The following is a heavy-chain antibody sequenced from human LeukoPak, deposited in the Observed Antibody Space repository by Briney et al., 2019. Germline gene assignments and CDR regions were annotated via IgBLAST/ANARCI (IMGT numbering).Heavy chain of an antibody. D-gene: IGHD6-13*01. V-gene: IGHV3-53*01. Sequence: GGSLRLSCAPSGLTDSSNYVSGVRQAPGKGLEGVSVMYSCGSTYYADSVKGRFTISRDNSKNTLYLQMNSLRADDTAVYYCARVGQQLVEALDYWGQGTLVTVSS. CDR2: MYSCGST. CDR3: ARVGQQLVEALDY. CDR1: GLTDSSNY. J-gene: IGHJ4*02.